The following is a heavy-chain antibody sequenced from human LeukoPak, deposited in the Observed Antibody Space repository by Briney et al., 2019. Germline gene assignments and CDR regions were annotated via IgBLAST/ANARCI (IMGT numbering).Heavy chain of an antibody. CDR1: GYTFTGYY. J-gene: IGHJ4*02. V-gene: IGHV1-2*02. CDR2: INPNSGGT. CDR3: ARDAMTSPGVFDY. D-gene: IGHD2-2*01. Sequence: ASVKVSCKASGYTFTGYYMHWVRQAPGQGLEWMGWINPNSGGTNYAQKFQGRVTMTRDTSISTAYMELSRPRSDDTAVYYCARDAMTSPGVFDYRGQGTLVTVSS.